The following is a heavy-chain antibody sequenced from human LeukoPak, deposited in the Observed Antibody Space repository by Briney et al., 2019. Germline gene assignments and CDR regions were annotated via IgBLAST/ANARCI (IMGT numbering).Heavy chain of an antibody. J-gene: IGHJ3*02. V-gene: IGHV3-23*01. CDR1: GFTFGNYA. CDR2: LTDSGGTT. D-gene: IGHD5-24*01. CDR3: AKKRDAFDI. Sequence: GGSLRLSCLASGFTFGNYAMGWFRQAPGRGRGWVSSLTDSGGTTYYVDSVKGRFAISRDNSKNTLYLHMNSLRAEDTGVYYCAKKRDAFDIWGQGTVVTVSS.